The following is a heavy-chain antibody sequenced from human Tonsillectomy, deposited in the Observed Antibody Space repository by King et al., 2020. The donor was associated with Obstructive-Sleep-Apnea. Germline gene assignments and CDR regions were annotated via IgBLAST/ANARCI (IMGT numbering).Heavy chain of an antibody. CDR3: AREAQVRGAFDY. J-gene: IGHJ4*02. D-gene: IGHD2-21*01. Sequence: VQLVESGGGLVKPGGSLRLSCAASGFTFSSYSMNWVRQAPGKGLEWVSSISSSSSYIYYADSVKGRFTISRDNAKNSLYLQMNSLRAEDTAVYYCAREAQVRGAFDYWGQGTLVTVSS. V-gene: IGHV3-21*01. CDR2: ISSSSSYI. CDR1: GFTFSSYS.